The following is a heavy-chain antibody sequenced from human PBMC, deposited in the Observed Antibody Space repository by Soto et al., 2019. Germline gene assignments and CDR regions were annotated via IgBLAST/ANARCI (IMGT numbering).Heavy chain of an antibody. D-gene: IGHD6-19*01. Sequence: PGGFLRLSCAASGFTFSSYWMHWVRQAPGKGLVWVSRINSDGSSTSYADSVKGRFTISRDNAKNTLYLQMNSLRAEDTAVYYCARGQLQSSGWYGPDYWGQGTLVPVSS. J-gene: IGHJ4*02. CDR1: GFTFSSYW. CDR3: ARGQLQSSGWYGPDY. CDR2: INSDGSST. V-gene: IGHV3-74*01.